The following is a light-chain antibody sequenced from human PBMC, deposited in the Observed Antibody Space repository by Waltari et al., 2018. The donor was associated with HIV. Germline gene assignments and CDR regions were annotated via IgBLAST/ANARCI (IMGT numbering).Light chain of an antibody. J-gene: IGLJ3*02. CDR2: QDS. Sequence: SYELTQPPSVSVSPGQTATITFSGDTSGDKFACWYQQKPGQSPVLVIYQDSKRPSGIPERFSGSNSGNTATLTISGTQAMDEADYYCQAWDSSTWVFGGGTKLTVL. CDR1: TSGDKF. V-gene: IGLV3-1*01. CDR3: QAWDSSTWV.